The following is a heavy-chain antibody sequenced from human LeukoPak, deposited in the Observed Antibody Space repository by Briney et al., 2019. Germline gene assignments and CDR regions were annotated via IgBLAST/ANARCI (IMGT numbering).Heavy chain of an antibody. J-gene: IGHJ4*02. CDR2: TSGSGGST. Sequence: GGSLRLSCAASGFTFSSYAMSWVRQAPGKGLEWVSATSGSGGSTYYADSVKGRFTISRDNSKNTLYLQMNSLRAEDTAVYYCAKMDIVATYYFDYWGQGTLVTVSS. D-gene: IGHD2-2*03. CDR3: AKMDIVATYYFDY. V-gene: IGHV3-23*01. CDR1: GFTFSSYA.